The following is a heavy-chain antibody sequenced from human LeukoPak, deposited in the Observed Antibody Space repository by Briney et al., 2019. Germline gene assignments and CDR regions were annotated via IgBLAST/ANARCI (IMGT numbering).Heavy chain of an antibody. V-gene: IGHV1-2*02. Sequence: ASVKVSCKASGYTFTGYYMHWVRQAPGQGFEWMGWINPNSGGTNYAQKFQGRVTMTRDTSISTAYMELSRLRSDDTAVYYCARVPLIRLIEGPFDYWGQGTLVTVSS. CDR3: ARVPLIRLIEGPFDY. J-gene: IGHJ4*02. CDR1: GYTFTGYY. CDR2: INPNSGGT.